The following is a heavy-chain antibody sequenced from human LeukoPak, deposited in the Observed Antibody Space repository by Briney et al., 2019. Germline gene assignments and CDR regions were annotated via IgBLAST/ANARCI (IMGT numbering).Heavy chain of an antibody. V-gene: IGHV4-34*01. CDR1: GGSFSGYY. D-gene: IGHD2-2*01. CDR2: INHSGST. CDR3: ARGRVYCSSTSCYYYYGMDV. Sequence: PSETLSLTCAVYGGSFSGYYWSWIRQPPGKGLEWIGEINHSGSTNYNPSLKSRVTISVDTSKNQFSLKLSSVTAADTAVYYCARGRVYCSSTSCYYYYGMDVWGQGTTVTASS. J-gene: IGHJ6*02.